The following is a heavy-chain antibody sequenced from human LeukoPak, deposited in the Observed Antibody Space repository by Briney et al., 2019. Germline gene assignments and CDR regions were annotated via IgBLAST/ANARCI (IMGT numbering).Heavy chain of an antibody. J-gene: IGHJ4*02. CDR1: GYTFSDYF. Sequence: ASVKVSCKASGYTFSDYFIHWVRQAPGQGLEWMGRINPNSGGAEYAPKSQGWVTMTRDTSISTAYVEVSRLISDDTAVYYCARDLTSTSNWEFDYWGQGTLVIVSS. CDR2: INPNSGGA. V-gene: IGHV1-2*04. D-gene: IGHD1-26*01. CDR3: ARDLTSTSNWEFDY.